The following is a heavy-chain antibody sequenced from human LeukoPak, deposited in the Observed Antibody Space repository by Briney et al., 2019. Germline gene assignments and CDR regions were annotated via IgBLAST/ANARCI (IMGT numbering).Heavy chain of an antibody. CDR3: ASSAVTGNWFDP. CDR2: MNPNSGNT. Sequence: ASVKVSCKDSGGTFSSYSISWVRQATGQGLEWMGWMNPNSGNTGYAQKFQGRVTITRNTSISTAYMELSSLRSEDTAVYYCASSAVTGNWFDPWGQGTLVTVSS. V-gene: IGHV1-8*03. D-gene: IGHD4-17*01. CDR1: GGTFSSYS. J-gene: IGHJ5*02.